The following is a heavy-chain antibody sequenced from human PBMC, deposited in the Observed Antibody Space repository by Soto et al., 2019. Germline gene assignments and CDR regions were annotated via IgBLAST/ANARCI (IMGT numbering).Heavy chain of an antibody. CDR3: ARWGTTGGLDV. CDR2: TSYDGSNK. V-gene: IGHV3-30*19. Sequence: QVQLVESGGGVVQPGASLRLSCVGSGFTFRSYVIHWVRQAPGKGLEWVALTSYDGSNKYYDDSVKGRFTISRDNSRYTVDLHMDSLRLEDTALYYCARWGTTGGLDVWGQGTLVSVSS. J-gene: IGHJ4*02. D-gene: IGHD3-16*01. CDR1: GFTFRSYV.